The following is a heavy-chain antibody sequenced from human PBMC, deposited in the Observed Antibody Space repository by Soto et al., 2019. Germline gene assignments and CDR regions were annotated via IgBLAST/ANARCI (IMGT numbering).Heavy chain of an antibody. V-gene: IGHV3-23*01. J-gene: IGHJ4*02. CDR3: ATSYDSSGYDY. CDR1: GFTFSGYA. CDR2: LSGTGLST. Sequence: EVRLLESGGGLVQSGGSLGLSCAASGFTFSGYAMSWVRQATGKGLEWVSALSGTGLSTYYADTVKGRFTISRDNSRNTLFLQMNSLRAEDTAVYYCATSYDSSGYDYWGQGTLVTVSS. D-gene: IGHD3-22*01.